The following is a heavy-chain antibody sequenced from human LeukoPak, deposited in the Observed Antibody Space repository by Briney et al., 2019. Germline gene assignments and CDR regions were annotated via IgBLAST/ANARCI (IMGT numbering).Heavy chain of an antibody. CDR2: IYHSGST. V-gene: IGHV4-38-2*02. Sequence: SETLSLTCTVSGYSISSGYYWGWIRQPPGKGLEWIGSIYHSGSTYYNPSLKSRVTISVDTSKNQFSLKLSSVTAADTAVYYCAREYSSGYLCYFNYWGQGILVTVSS. CDR1: GYSISSGYY. D-gene: IGHD3-22*01. J-gene: IGHJ4*02. CDR3: AREYSSGYLCYFNY.